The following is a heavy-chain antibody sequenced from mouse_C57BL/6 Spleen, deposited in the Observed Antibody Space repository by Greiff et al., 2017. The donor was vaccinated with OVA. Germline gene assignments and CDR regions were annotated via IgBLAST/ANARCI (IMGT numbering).Heavy chain of an antibody. Sequence: EVQGVESGGGLVQPGESLKLSCESNEYEFPSHDMSWVRKTPEKRLELVAAINSDGGSTYYPDTMERRFIISRDNTKKTLYLQMSSLRSEDTAVYYCARRDYGYGWFAYWGQGTLVTVSA. J-gene: IGHJ3*01. CDR2: INSDGGST. CDR3: ARRDYGYGWFAY. CDR1: EYEFPSHD. V-gene: IGHV5-2*01. D-gene: IGHD2-2*01.